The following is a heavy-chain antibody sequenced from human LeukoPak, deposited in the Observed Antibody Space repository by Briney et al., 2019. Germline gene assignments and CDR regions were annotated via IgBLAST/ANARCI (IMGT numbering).Heavy chain of an antibody. CDR2: IYYTGTT. CDR3: AGHKPTAPFDH. Sequence: PSETLSLTCTVSGGSISSDYWSWIRQPPGKRLEWIGYIYYTGTTKYNPSLESRVTVSVDTSKNQFSLKLTSVTAADTAVYYCAGHKPTAPFDHWGQGTQVTVSS. V-gene: IGHV4-59*01. D-gene: IGHD1-1*01. J-gene: IGHJ5*02. CDR1: GGSISSDY.